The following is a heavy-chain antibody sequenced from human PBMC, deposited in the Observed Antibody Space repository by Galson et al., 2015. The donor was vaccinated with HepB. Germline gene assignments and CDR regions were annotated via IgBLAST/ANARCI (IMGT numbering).Heavy chain of an antibody. CDR1: GFSFGTYG. D-gene: IGHD4-23*01. J-gene: IGHJ4*02. V-gene: IGHV3-30*18. CDR3: AKARGRWFEIDY. CDR2: ITSDGNNK. Sequence: SLRLSCAASGFSFGTYGMHWVRQAPGKGLESVAVITSDGNNKYYVASVKGRFTISRDNSKNTLYLQLNSLRPEDTAVYYCAKARGRWFEIDYWGQGTLLIVSS.